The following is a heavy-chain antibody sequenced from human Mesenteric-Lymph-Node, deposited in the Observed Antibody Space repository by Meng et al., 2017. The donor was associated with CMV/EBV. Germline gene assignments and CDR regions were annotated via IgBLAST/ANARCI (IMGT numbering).Heavy chain of an antibody. CDR1: GGSISSYY. V-gene: IGHV4-59*01. Sequence: SETLSLTCTVFGGSISSYYWSWIRQPPGKGLEWIGYIYYSGSTNYNPSLKSRVTISVDTSKNQFSLKLSSVTAADTAVYYCARDSLEWGLDDWGKG. CDR3: ARDSLEWGLDD. CDR2: IYYSGST. J-gene: IGHJ4*02. D-gene: IGHD3-16*02.